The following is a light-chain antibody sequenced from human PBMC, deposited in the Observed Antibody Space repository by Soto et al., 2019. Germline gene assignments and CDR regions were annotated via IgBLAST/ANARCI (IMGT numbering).Light chain of an antibody. CDR2: GAS. V-gene: IGKV3-15*01. CDR1: LSVSSN. Sequence: IVMTQSPATLSVSPGQRATLSCRASLSVSSNLAWYQHKPGQAPRLLIYGASTRATGIPARFSGSGSGTEFTLTINSLQSEDFAVYYCQQYNRWPRTFGQGTKVEIK. J-gene: IGKJ1*01. CDR3: QQYNRWPRT.